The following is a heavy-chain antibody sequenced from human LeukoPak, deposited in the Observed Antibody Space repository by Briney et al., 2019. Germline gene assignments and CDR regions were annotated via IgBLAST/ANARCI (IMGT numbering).Heavy chain of an antibody. CDR2: IYYSGST. CDR1: GGSISSYY. V-gene: IGHV4-59*01. D-gene: IGHD3-3*01. CDR3: ARDSDSYGMDV. J-gene: IGHJ6*02. Sequence: SETLSLTCTVSGGSISSYYRSWIRQPPGKGLEWIGYIYYSGSTNYNPSLKSRVTISVDTSKNQFSLKLSSVTAADTAVHYCARDSDSYGMDVWGQGTTVTVSS.